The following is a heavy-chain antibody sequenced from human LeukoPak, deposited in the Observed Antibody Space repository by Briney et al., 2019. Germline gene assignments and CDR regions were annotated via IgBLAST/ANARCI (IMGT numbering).Heavy chain of an antibody. V-gene: IGHV4-34*01. CDR3: ARQDPLDALDI. J-gene: IGHJ3*02. Sequence: SETLSLTCAVYGGSFSGYYWSWIRQPPGKGLEWIGEINHSGSTNYNPSLKSRVTISVDTSKNQFSLKLSSVTAADTAVYYCARQDPLDALDIWGQGTMVTVSS. CDR1: GGSFSGYY. CDR2: INHSGST.